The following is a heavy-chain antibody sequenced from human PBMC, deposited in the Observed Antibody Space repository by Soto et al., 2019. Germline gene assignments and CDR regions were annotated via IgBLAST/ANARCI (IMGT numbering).Heavy chain of an antibody. D-gene: IGHD4-17*01. V-gene: IGHV1-8*01. J-gene: IGHJ5*02. Sequence: SVKVSCKASGYIFTKFDINWVRQATGQGLEWMGWMNPNSGNTGYAQKFQGRVTMTRNTSTTTAYMELSTLRSEDTAVYYCVRLDYGDYSHWFDHWGQGTLVTDSS. CDR1: GYIFTKFD. CDR3: VRLDYGDYSHWFDH. CDR2: MNPNSGNT.